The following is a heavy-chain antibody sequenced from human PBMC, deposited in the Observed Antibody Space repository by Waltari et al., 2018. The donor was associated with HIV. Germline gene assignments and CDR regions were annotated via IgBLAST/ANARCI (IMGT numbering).Heavy chain of an antibody. D-gene: IGHD2-8*02. V-gene: IGHV1-69*06. CDR2: IIPIFGTA. CDR3: ARDRGPLLFYFDY. J-gene: IGHJ4*02. Sequence: QVQLVSSGAEVKKPGSSVKVSCKASGGTFSSYAISWVRPAPGKGLEWMGGIIPIFGTANYAQKFQGRVTITADISTSTAYMELSSLRSEDSAMYYCARDRGPLLFYFDYWGQGTLVTVSS. CDR1: GGTFSSYA.